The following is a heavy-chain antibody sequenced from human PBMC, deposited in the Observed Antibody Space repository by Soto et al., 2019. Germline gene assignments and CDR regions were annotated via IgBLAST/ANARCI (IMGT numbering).Heavy chain of an antibody. CDR1: GFTFSSYG. J-gene: IGHJ6*02. CDR2: ISYDGSNK. D-gene: IGHD3-16*01. CDR3: AKEYFQQGGSAAYYYYGMDV. Sequence: GGSLRLSCAASGFTFSSYGMHWVRQAPGKGLEWVAVISYDGSNKYYADSVKGRFTISRDNSKNTLYLQMNSLRAEDTAVYYCAKEYFQQGGSAAYYYYGMDVWGQGTTVTVSS. V-gene: IGHV3-30*18.